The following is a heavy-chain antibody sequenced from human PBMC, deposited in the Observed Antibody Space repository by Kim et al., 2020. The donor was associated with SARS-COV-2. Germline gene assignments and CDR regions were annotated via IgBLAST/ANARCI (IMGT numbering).Heavy chain of an antibody. J-gene: IGHJ4*02. CDR1: GFTFGTYA. CDR3: AKARYGDRDSFDQ. Sequence: GGSLRLSCTTSGFTFGTYAMGWVRQAPGKGLEWVSVITSTSETTYYTGSVKGRFTTSRDNSNKTLYLQMTDLRAEDTAMYYCAKARYGDRDSFDQWGQG. CDR2: ITSTSETT. V-gene: IGHV3-23*01. D-gene: IGHD4-17*01.